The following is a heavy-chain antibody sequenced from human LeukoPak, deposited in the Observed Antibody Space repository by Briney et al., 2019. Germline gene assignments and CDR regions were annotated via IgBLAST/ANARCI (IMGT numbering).Heavy chain of an antibody. CDR3: ARETRGTVGSY. Sequence: PGGSLRHSCAASVSTLNTYWMTWFRQTPGKGLEWVASLKQDGSDKYYVDSVKGRFTLSREKAEKSLYLQMNSLRAEDSAVYYCARETRGTVGSYWGRGTLVTVSS. CDR1: VSTLNTYW. CDR2: LKQDGSDK. J-gene: IGHJ4*02. D-gene: IGHD4-23*01. V-gene: IGHV3-7*05.